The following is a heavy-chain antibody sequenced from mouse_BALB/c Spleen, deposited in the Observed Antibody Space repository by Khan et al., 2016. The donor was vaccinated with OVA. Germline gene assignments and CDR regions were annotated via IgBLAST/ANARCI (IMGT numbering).Heavy chain of an antibody. CDR3: ASMILYYYSSNFEGYYFDY. CDR1: GYSITSDYA. V-gene: IGHV3-2*02. Sequence: EVQLQESGPGLVKPSQSLSLTCTVTGYSITSDYAWNWIRQFPGNKLEWMGYISYSGDTAYNPSLKSRIPITRDTSKNQFFLQLTSVPTEETATNYGASMILYYYSSNFEGYYFDYWGQGTTLTVSS. CDR2: ISYSGDT. J-gene: IGHJ2*01. D-gene: IGHD1-1*01.